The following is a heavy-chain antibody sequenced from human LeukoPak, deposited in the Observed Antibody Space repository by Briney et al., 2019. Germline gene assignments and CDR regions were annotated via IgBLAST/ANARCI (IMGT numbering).Heavy chain of an antibody. V-gene: IGHV3-53*01. CDR1: GFSVSSNY. J-gene: IGHJ5*02. Sequence: GGSLRLSCAASGFSVSSNYMIWVRQAPGKGLEWVSIIYSGGSTYYADSVKGRFTISRDNAKNTLYLQMNSLRAEDTAVYYCAREGDPYCSSTSCYSWYDPWGQGTLVTVSS. D-gene: IGHD2-2*02. CDR2: IYSGGST. CDR3: AREGDPYCSSTSCYSWYDP.